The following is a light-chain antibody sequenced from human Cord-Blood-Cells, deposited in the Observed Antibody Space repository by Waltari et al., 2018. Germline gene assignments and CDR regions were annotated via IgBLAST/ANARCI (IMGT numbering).Light chain of an antibody. V-gene: IGKV1-39*01. Sequence: DIQMTQSPSSLSASVGDRVTITCRASQSISSYLNWYQQKTGKAPKRLIYAASSVQSGVPSRFSGSASGTDFPLTISSLQPEDCATYYYQQSYSTPPMYTFGQGTKLEI. CDR1: QSISSY. CDR2: AAS. CDR3: QQSYSTPPMYT. J-gene: IGKJ2*01.